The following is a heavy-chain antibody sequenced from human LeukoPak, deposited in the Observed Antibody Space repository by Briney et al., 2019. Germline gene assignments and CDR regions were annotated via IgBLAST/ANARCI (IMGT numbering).Heavy chain of an antibody. CDR1: GYSFTSYW. D-gene: IGHD6-19*01. J-gene: IGHJ3*02. CDR3: ARHLSPVAGPGDAFDI. V-gene: IGHV5-51*01. Sequence: PGESLKISCKGSGYSFTSYWIGWVRQMPGKGLEWMGIIYPGDSDTRYSPSFQGQVTISADQSISTAYLQWSSLKASDTAMYYCARHLSPVAGPGDAFDIWGQGTMVTVSS. CDR2: IYPGDSDT.